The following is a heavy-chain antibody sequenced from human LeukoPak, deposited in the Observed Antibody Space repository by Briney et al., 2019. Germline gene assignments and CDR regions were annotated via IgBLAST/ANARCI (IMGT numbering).Heavy chain of an antibody. V-gene: IGHV6-1*01. CDR2: TYYRSKWFN. J-gene: IGHJ4*02. CDR3: AREQTGFDY. CDR1: GDSVSSNSAA. Sequence: SQTLSLTCAISGDSVSSNSAAWNWIRQSPSRGLEWLGRTYYRSKWFNEYGISVKSRITINSDTSKNQFSLHLNSVTPEDTATYYCAREQTGFDYWGQETLVTVSS.